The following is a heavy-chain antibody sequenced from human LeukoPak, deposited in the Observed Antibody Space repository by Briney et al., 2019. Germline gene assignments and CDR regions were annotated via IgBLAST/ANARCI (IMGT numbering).Heavy chain of an antibody. D-gene: IGHD3-3*01. CDR3: ARSTNEAPFGVVIGYYMDV. J-gene: IGHJ6*03. CDR1: GGSISSYY. Sequence: SETLSLTCTVSGGSISSYYWSWIRQPPGKGLQWIGYISYSGSTNYNPSLKSRVTISVDTSKNQFSLKLSSVTAADTAVYYCARSTNEAPFGVVIGYYMDVWGKGTTVTVSS. CDR2: ISYSGST. V-gene: IGHV4-59*01.